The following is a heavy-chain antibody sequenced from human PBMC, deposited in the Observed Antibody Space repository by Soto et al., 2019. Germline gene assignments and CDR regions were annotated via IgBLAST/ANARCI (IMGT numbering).Heavy chain of an antibody. Sequence: QVQLVQSGAEVKKPGSSVKVSCKASGGTFSRYTITWVRQAPGQGLEWMGGITPMFGTPNYAQKFQGRVTITADESTNTAYLELSSLRSEDTAMYYCARDGTLYDSSAYYYLYWGQGTLVTVSS. V-gene: IGHV1-69*01. CDR2: ITPMFGTP. CDR3: ARDGTLYDSSAYYYLY. J-gene: IGHJ4*02. CDR1: GGTFSRYT. D-gene: IGHD3-22*01.